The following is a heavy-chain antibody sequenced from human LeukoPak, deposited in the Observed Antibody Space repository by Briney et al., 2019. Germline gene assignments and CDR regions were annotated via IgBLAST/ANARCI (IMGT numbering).Heavy chain of an antibody. D-gene: IGHD6-19*01. CDR3: ARVSVRQWLANWFDP. CDR1: GYTFTGYY. Sequence: PLASVKVSCKAYGYTFTGYYLHWVRQAPGQGLEWMGLINPNTGGTKYAQKFQDRVTMTRDTSISTAYMELSSLESDDTAFYYCARVSVRQWLANWFDPWGQGTLVTVSS. CDR2: INPNTGGT. J-gene: IGHJ5*02. V-gene: IGHV1-2*02.